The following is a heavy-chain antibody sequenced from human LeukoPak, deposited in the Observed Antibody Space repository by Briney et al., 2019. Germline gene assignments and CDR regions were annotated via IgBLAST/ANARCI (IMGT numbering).Heavy chain of an antibody. Sequence: GGSLGLSCAASGFTFSSYSMNWVRQAPGKGLEWVSSISSSSSYIYYADSVKGRFTISRDNAKNSLYLQMNSLRAEDTAVYYCATFYYDFWSGYYPKKNFDYWGQGTLVTVSS. CDR2: ISSSSSYI. CDR3: ATFYYDFWSGYYPKKNFDY. CDR1: GFTFSSYS. J-gene: IGHJ4*02. V-gene: IGHV3-21*01. D-gene: IGHD3-3*01.